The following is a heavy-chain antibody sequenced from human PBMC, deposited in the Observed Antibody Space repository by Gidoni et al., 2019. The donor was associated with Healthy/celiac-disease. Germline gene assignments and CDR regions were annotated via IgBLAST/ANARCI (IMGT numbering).Heavy chain of an antibody. CDR1: GFTFSSSA. J-gene: IGHJ4*02. D-gene: IGHD6-19*01. Sequence: QVQLVESGGGEVKPGRSLRLSCAASGFTFSSSAMHWVRQAPGKGLEWVAVISYDGSNKYYADSVKGRFTISRDNSKNTLYLQMNSLRAEDTAVYYCARDRAEYYFDYWGQGTLVTVSS. V-gene: IGHV3-30-3*01. CDR2: ISYDGSNK. CDR3: ARDRAEYYFDY.